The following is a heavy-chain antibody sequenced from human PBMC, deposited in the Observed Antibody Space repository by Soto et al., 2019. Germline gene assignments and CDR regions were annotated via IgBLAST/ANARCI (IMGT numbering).Heavy chain of an antibody. CDR1: GGTFSSYA. D-gene: IGHD3-22*01. J-gene: IGHJ6*02. V-gene: IGHV1-69*01. CDR3: ARGTYYYASSGYSILYYYYGMDV. CDR2: IIPIFGTA. Sequence: QVQLVQSGAEVKKPGSSVKVSCKASGGTFSSYAISWVRQAPGQGLEWMGGIIPIFGTANYAQKFQGRVTITADDSTSTAYMELSSLRSEDTAVYYCARGTYYYASSGYSILYYYYGMDVWGQGTTVTVSS.